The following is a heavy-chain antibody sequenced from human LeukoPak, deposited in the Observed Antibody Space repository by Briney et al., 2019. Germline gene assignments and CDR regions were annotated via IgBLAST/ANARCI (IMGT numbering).Heavy chain of an antibody. CDR2: INLSGSST. V-gene: IGHV1-46*01. CDR3: ARDNSIADRGWWFDP. CDR1: GYIFTNHY. J-gene: IGHJ5*02. D-gene: IGHD4-23*01. Sequence: ASVKVSCKASGYIFTNHYMHWVRQAPGQGLEWMGLINLSGSSTLYAEKFRGRIIMTRDMSTATDYMESSSLRSEDTAVYYCARDNSIADRGWWFDPWGQGTLVTVSS.